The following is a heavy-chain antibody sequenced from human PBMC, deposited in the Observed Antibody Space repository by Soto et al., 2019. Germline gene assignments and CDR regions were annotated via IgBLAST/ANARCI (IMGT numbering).Heavy chain of an antibody. V-gene: IGHV1-46*03. CDR1: GYTFTSYY. CDR2: INPSGGST. CDR3: AADLKCGVVNTRYYYMDV. Sequence: ASVKVSCKASGYTFTSYYMHWVRQAPGQGLEWMGIINPSGGSTSYAQKFQGRVTMTRDTSTSTVYMELSSLRSEDTAVYYCAADLKCGVVNTRYYYMDVWGKGNTVTVSS. D-gene: IGHD3-3*01. J-gene: IGHJ6*03.